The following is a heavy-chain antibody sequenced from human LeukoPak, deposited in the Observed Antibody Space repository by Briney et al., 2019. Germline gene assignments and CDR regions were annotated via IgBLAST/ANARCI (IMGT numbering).Heavy chain of an antibody. Sequence: GGSLRLPCAASGFTFSSYAMSWVRQAPGKGLEWVSAISGSGGSTYYADSVKGRFTISRDNSKNTLYLQMNSLRAEDTAVYYCAKDGFRITMVRGVISHFDYWGQGTLVTVSS. J-gene: IGHJ4*02. CDR1: GFTFSSYA. CDR3: AKDGFRITMVRGVISHFDY. V-gene: IGHV3-23*01. D-gene: IGHD3-10*01. CDR2: ISGSGGST.